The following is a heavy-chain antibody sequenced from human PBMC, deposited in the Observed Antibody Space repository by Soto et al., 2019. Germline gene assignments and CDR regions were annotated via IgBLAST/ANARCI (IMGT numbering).Heavy chain of an antibody. J-gene: IGHJ4*02. V-gene: IGHV4-28*01. CDR2: IYYSGTT. Sequence: QVQLQESGPGLVKPSDTLSLTCAVSGYSISSSNWWGWIRQPPGKGLEWIGYIYYSGTTYYNPSLKSRVTMSVDTAKNQFSLKLTAVTAVDTAVYYFARREIQGPIDYWGQGTLVTVSS. CDR3: ARREIQGPIDY. CDR1: GYSISSSNW. D-gene: IGHD1-26*01.